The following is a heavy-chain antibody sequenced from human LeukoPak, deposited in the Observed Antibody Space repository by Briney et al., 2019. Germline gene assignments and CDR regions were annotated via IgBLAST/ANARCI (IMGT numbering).Heavy chain of an antibody. J-gene: IGHJ3*02. D-gene: IGHD3-22*01. CDR2: MNPNSGNT. CDR1: GYTFTSYD. V-gene: IGHV1-8*03. CDR3: ARAYYYDSSGLNYDAFDI. Sequence: ASVKVSCKASGYTFTSYDINWVRQATGQGLEWMGRMNPNSGNTGYAQKFQGRVTITRNTSISTAYMELSSLRSEDTAVYYCARAYYYDSSGLNYDAFDIWGQGTMVTVSS.